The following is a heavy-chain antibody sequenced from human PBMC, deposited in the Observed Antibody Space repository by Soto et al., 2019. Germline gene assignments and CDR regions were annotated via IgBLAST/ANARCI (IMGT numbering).Heavy chain of an antibody. D-gene: IGHD1-7*01. J-gene: IGHJ5*02. CDR2: INPNSGGT. CDR3: VRGMRSLTGTTRGAHWFDP. Sequence: QVQLVQSGAEVKKPGASVKDSCKASGYTFTGYYMHWVRQAPGQGLEWMGWINPNSGGTNYAQKIQGWVTMTRDTYISTAYMELSRLRSNYTAVYYCVRGMRSLTGTTRGAHWFDPWGQGTLVTVSS. V-gene: IGHV1-2*04. CDR1: GYTFTGYY.